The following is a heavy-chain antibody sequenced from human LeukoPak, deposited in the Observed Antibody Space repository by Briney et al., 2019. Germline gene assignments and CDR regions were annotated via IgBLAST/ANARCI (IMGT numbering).Heavy chain of an antibody. CDR3: ARASLPFDWLLLLGY. CDR2: IIPIFGTA. V-gene: IGHV1-69*13. CDR1: GGTFSSYA. D-gene: IGHD3-9*01. Sequence: SVKVSCKASGGTFSSYAISWVRQAPGQGLEWMGGIIPIFGTANCAQKFQGRVTITADESTSTAYMELSSLRSEDTAVYYCARASLPFDWLLLLGYWGQGTLVTVSS. J-gene: IGHJ4*02.